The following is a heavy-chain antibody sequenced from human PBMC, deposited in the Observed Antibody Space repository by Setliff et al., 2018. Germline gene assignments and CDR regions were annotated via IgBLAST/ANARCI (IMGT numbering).Heavy chain of an antibody. D-gene: IGHD2-15*01. J-gene: IGHJ6*03. Sequence: GASVKVSCKASGGTFSSFGISWVRQAPGQGLEWMGGIIPSFGSTNFAQEFQGRVTITTDESTHTAYMELSSLSSEDTAVYYCAREKVVVVSTTSYYYYMDVWGKGTTVTVSS. CDR3: AREKVVVVSTTSYYYYMDV. CDR1: GGTFSSFG. V-gene: IGHV1-69*05. CDR2: IIPSFGST.